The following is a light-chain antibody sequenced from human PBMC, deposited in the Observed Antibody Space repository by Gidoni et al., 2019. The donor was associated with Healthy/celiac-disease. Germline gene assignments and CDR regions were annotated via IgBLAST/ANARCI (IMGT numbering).Light chain of an antibody. Sequence: SSELTQDPAVSVALGQTVRITCQGDSLSSYYASWYQQKPGQAPVLVIYGKNNRPSGIPDRVSVSSSGNTASLTITGAQAEDEADYYCNSRDSSGNHLGVVFGGGTKLTVL. J-gene: IGLJ2*01. CDR2: GKN. CDR3: NSRDSSGNHLGVV. V-gene: IGLV3-19*01. CDR1: SLSSYY.